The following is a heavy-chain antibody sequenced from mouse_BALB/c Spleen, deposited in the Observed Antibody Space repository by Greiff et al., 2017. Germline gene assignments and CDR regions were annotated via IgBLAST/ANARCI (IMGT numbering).Heavy chain of an antibody. CDR3: ARGGYDGYYVIAY. D-gene: IGHD2-3*01. CDR1: GDSITSGY. CDR2: ISYSGST. V-gene: IGHV3-8*02. J-gene: IGHJ3*01. Sequence: DVKLQESGPSLVKPSQTLSLTCSVTGDSITSGYWNWIRKFPGNKLEYMGYISYSGSTYYNPSLKSRISITRDTSKNQYYLQLNSVTTEDTATYYCARGGYDGYYVIAYWGQGTLVTVSA.